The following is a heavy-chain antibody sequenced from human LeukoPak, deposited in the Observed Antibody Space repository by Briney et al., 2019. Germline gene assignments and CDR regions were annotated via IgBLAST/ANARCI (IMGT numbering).Heavy chain of an antibody. J-gene: IGHJ4*02. CDR3: ARQIRGSSSPRNFDY. V-gene: IGHV4-38-2*01. D-gene: IGHD6-6*01. Sequence: SSETLSLTCGVSGYSISSGYYWGWIRRPPGKGLEWIGSMHHSGSTYYNASLKSRVTISVDTSKNQFSLKLSSVTAADTAVYYCARQIRGSSSPRNFDYWGQGTLVTVSS. CDR1: GYSISSGYY. CDR2: MHHSGST.